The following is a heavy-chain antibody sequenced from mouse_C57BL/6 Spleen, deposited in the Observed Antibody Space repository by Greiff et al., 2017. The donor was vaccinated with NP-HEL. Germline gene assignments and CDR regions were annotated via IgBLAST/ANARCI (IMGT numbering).Heavy chain of an antibody. CDR3: ARDDYDVPFAY. V-gene: IGHV5-17*01. CDR1: GFTFSDYG. Sequence: EVQLVESGGGLVKPGGSLKLSCAASGFTFSDYGMHWVRQAPEKGLEWVAYISSGSSTIYYADTVKGQFTISRDNAKNTLFLQMTSLRSEDTAMYYCARDDYDVPFAYWGQGTLVTVSA. J-gene: IGHJ3*01. CDR2: ISSGSSTI. D-gene: IGHD2-4*01.